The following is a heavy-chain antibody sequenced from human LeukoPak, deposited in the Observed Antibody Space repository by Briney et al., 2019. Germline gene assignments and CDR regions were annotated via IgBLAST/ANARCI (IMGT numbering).Heavy chain of an antibody. D-gene: IGHD2-2*01. V-gene: IGHV1-3*01. CDR1: GYTFTSYV. J-gene: IGHJ4*02. CDR3: ARDSFGTSRPSDY. Sequence: ASVKVSCKASGYTFTSYVMHWVRQAPGQGLEWMGWINAGNGNTKYSQKVQGRVTITRDTSASTAYMELSSLKSEDTAVYFCARDSFGTSRPSDYWGQGTLVTVSS. CDR2: INAGNGNT.